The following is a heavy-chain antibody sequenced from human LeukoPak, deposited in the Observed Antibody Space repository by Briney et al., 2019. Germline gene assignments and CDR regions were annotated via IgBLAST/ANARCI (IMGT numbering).Heavy chain of an antibody. CDR3: ARALTMVRGAPIIYGMDV. V-gene: IGHV7-4-1*02. Sequence: ASVKVSCKASGGTFISYAISWVRQAPGQGLEWMGWINTNTGNPTYAQGFTGRFVFSLDTSVSTAYLQISSLKAEDTAVYYCARALTMVRGAPIIYGMDVWGQGTTVTVSS. CDR1: GGTFISYA. D-gene: IGHD3-10*01. J-gene: IGHJ6*02. CDR2: INTNTGNP.